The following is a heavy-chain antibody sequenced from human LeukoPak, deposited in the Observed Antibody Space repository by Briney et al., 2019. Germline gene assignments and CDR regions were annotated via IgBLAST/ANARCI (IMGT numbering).Heavy chain of an antibody. CDR1: GFTFSDYY. D-gene: IGHD3-22*01. CDR3: ARDGNDSSGSNWFDP. J-gene: IGHJ5*02. CDR2: ISSSGSTI. V-gene: IGHV3-11*01. Sequence: PGGALRLSFAAPGFTFSDYYRSWLRQAPGKGVEGVSYISSSGSTIYYADSVKGRFTISRDNAKNSLYLQMNSPRAEDTAVYYCARDGNDSSGSNWFDPWGQGTLVTVSS.